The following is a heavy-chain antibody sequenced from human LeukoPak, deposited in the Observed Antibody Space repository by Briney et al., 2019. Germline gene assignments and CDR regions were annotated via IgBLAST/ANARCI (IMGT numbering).Heavy chain of an antibody. J-gene: IGHJ4*01. CDR1: GFSISRGYY. D-gene: IGHD3-16*01. V-gene: IGHV4-38-2*02. CDR2: FNHRGRA. CDR3: ARESPSDLGGSNDFDS. Sequence: SGTLSVTCTVSGFSISRGYYWGWIRQPPGKGLEWIASFNHRGRAYYNPSITSGVSISVDTSKNQFSLKLSSVTAADTAVYYCARESPSDLGGSNDFDSWGHGTLVTVSS.